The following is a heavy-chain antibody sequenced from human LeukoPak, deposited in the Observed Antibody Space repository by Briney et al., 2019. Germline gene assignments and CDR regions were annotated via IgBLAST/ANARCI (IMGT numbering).Heavy chain of an antibody. CDR3: ARYVVYGSGKYYFDY. J-gene: IGHJ4*02. V-gene: IGHV4-39*01. CDR2: INYSGST. CDR1: GGSVSSTTYY. D-gene: IGHD3-10*01. Sequence: PSETLSLTCTVSGGSVSSTTYYWSWIRQPPGKGLEWIASINYSGSTYYNPSLKSRVTISVDTSENQFSLKLSFVTAADTAVYYCARYVVYGSGKYYFDYWGQGTLVTVSS.